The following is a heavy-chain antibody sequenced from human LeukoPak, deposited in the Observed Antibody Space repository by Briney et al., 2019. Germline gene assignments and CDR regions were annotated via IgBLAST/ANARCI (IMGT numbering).Heavy chain of an antibody. D-gene: IGHD1-26*01. J-gene: IGHJ4*02. Sequence: GGSLRLSCAVSGFSFSSYWMSWVRQAPGKGLEWVANINQDGSEKYYVDSLKGRFTISRDNAKNSLYLQLNNLRAKDTAVYYCARDKIVGATYFDYWGQGTLVTVSS. V-gene: IGHV3-7*01. CDR3: ARDKIVGATYFDY. CDR2: INQDGSEK. CDR1: GFSFSSYW.